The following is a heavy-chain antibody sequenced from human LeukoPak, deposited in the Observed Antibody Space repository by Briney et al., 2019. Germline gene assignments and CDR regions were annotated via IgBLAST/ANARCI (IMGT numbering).Heavy chain of an antibody. Sequence: SATLSLTCNVSGDSLSGASYFWTWVRQPAGKGLEWIGRIYSSGTTYYNPSLKTRVTISLEKSQNQFSLDLNSVTAADTAVYFCATARAEYGDYNSYYYMDVWGKGTTVTVSS. CDR1: GDSLSGASYF. J-gene: IGHJ6*03. CDR3: ATARAEYGDYNSYYYMDV. V-gene: IGHV4-61*02. D-gene: IGHD4-17*01. CDR2: IYSSGTT.